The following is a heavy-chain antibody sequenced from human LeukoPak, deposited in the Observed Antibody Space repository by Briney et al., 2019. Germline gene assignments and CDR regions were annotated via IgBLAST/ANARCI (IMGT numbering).Heavy chain of an antibody. CDR1: GFTFDDYG. Sequence: GGSLRLSCAASGFTFDDYGMTWVRQAPGKGMEWVSDISWNGGSTGYADSVKGRFTISRDNAKNSLYVQMNSLRAEDTAFYYCARVIGYCGGGSCYGTGYFDYWGQGTLVTVSS. CDR3: ARVIGYCGGGSCYGTGYFDY. D-gene: IGHD2-15*01. CDR2: ISWNGGST. V-gene: IGHV3-20*04. J-gene: IGHJ4*02.